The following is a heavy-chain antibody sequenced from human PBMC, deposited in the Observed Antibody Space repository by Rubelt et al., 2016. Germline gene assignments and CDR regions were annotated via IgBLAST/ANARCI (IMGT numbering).Heavy chain of an antibody. Sequence: QVQLQQWGAGLLKPSETLSLTCAVYGGSFSGYYWSWIRQPPGKGLEWIGEINHSGSTDYNPSLKGRVTISVDTSKNQFSLKLSSVTAADTAVYYCARSPSRQPRDYWGQGTLVTVSS. CDR3: ARSPSRQPRDY. CDR2: INHSGST. CDR1: GGSFSGYY. J-gene: IGHJ4*02. V-gene: IGHV4-34*01. D-gene: IGHD6-13*01.